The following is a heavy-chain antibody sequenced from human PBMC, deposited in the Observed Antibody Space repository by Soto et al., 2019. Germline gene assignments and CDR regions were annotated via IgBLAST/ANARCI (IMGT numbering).Heavy chain of an antibody. Sequence: PGGSLRLSCAASGFTVSISYMNWVRQAPGKGLEWVSVIYSGGNTYYADSVKGRFTISRHNSENTLYLQMSSLRADDTAVYYCAKEYYDNSGYYPNHFDSWGQGTLVTVSS. J-gene: IGHJ4*02. V-gene: IGHV3-53*04. CDR1: GFTVSISY. CDR2: IYSGGNT. D-gene: IGHD3-22*01. CDR3: AKEYYDNSGYYPNHFDS.